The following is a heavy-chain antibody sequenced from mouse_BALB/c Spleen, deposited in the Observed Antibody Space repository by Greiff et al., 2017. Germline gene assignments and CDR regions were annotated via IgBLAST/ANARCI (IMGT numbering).Heavy chain of an antibody. D-gene: IGHD1-2*01. Sequence: EVQLVESGGGLVKPGGSLKLSCAASGFTFSSYTMSWVRQTPEKRLEWVATISSGGSYTYYPDSVKGRFTISRDNAKNTLYLQMSSLKSEDTAMYYCTRDVLNYYGYWFADWGQGTLVTVSA. CDR1: GFTFSSYT. CDR2: ISSGGSYT. CDR3: TRDVLNYYGYWFAD. J-gene: IGHJ3*01. V-gene: IGHV5-6-4*01.